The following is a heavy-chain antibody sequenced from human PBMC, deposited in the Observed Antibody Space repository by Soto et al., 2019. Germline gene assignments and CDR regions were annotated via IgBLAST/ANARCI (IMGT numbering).Heavy chain of an antibody. CDR1: GFTFSSYS. V-gene: IGHV3-21*01. CDR2: ISSSSSYI. CDR3: ARDRGDYYYYGMDV. Sequence: LRLYCAASGFTFSSYSMNWVRQAPGQGLEWVSSISSSSSYIYYADSVKGRFTISRDNAKNSLYLQMNSLRAEDTAVYYCARDRGDYYYYGMDVWGQGTTVTVS. J-gene: IGHJ6*02.